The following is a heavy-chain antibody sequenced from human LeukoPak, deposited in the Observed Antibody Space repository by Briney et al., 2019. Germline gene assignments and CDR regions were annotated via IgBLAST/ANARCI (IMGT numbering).Heavy chain of an antibody. V-gene: IGHV4-39*01. D-gene: IGHD3-10*01. J-gene: IGHJ5*02. Sequence: SETLSLTCTGSGGSISSSSYYWGWIRQPPGKGLEWIGSIYYSGSTYYNPSLKSRVTISVDTSKNQFSLKLSSVTAADTAVYYCARQSGVQGVIIPNWFDPWGQGTLVTVSS. CDR2: IYYSGST. CDR3: ARQSGVQGVIIPNWFDP. CDR1: GGSISSSSYY.